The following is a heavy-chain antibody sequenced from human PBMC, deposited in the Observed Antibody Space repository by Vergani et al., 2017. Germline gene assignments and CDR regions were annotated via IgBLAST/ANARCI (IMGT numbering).Heavy chain of an antibody. D-gene: IGHD6-19*01. CDR1: GFTFSSYG. CDR2: ISYDGSNK. Sequence: QVQLVESGGGVVQPVRSLRLSCAASGFTFSSYGMHWVRPAPGKGLEWGAVISYDGSNKYYADSVKGRFTISRDNSKNTLYLQMNSLRAEDTAVYYCAKDPSRAFGAVADRFDPWGQGTLVTVSS. CDR3: AKDPSRAFGAVADRFDP. J-gene: IGHJ5*02. V-gene: IGHV3-30*18.